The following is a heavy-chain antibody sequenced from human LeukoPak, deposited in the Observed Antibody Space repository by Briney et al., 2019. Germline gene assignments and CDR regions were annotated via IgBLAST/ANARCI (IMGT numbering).Heavy chain of an antibody. CDR1: VFTFSSYA. D-gene: IGHD3-10*01. V-gene: IGHV3-23*01. CDR3: AKDREITMVRGGLRFDY. CDR2: ISGSGGST. J-gene: IGHJ4*02. Sequence: GGSLGLSCAASVFTFSSYAMSWVRQARGKGLEWVSAISGSGGSTYYADSVKGRFTISRDNSKNTLYLQMNSLRADDTAVYYCAKDREITMVRGGLRFDYWGQGTLVTVSS.